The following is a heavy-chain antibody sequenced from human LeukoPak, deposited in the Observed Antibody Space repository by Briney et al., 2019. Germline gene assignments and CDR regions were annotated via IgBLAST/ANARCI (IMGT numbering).Heavy chain of an antibody. Sequence: GGSLRLSCAASGFTFSSYGMHWVRQAPGKGLEWVAVISYDGSNKYYADSVKGRFTISRDNSKNTLYPQMNSLRAEDTAVYYCANLDYDYVWGSYRPYYFDYWGQGTLVTVSS. J-gene: IGHJ4*02. CDR2: ISYDGSNK. CDR1: GFTFSSYG. V-gene: IGHV3-30*18. CDR3: ANLDYDYVWGSYRPYYFDY. D-gene: IGHD3-16*02.